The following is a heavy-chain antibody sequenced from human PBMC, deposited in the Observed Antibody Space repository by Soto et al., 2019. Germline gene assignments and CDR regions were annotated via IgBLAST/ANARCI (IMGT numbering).Heavy chain of an antibody. CDR1: GFSLSNARMG. CDR2: IFSNDEK. D-gene: IGHD3-3*01. J-gene: IGHJ4*02. CDR3: ARINCWSGYYYFDY. Sequence: QVTLKESGPVLVKPTETLTLTCTVSGFSLSNARMGVSWIRQPPGKALEWLAHIFSNDEKSYSTSLKSRLTISKDTSKSQVVLTMTNMDPVDTATYYCARINCWSGYYYFDYWGQGTLVTVSS. V-gene: IGHV2-26*01.